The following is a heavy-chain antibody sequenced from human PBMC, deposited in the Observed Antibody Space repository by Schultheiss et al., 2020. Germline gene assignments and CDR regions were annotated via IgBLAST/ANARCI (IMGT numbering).Heavy chain of an antibody. CDR1: GGSISSYY. J-gene: IGHJ1*01. CDR3: ARDGGSEYSSSSSYFQH. Sequence: SATLSLACTVSGGSISSYYWSWIRQPPGKGLEWIGYIYYSGSTNYNPSLKSRVTISVDTSKNQFSLKLSSVTAADTAVYYCARDGGSEYSSSSSYFQHWGQGTLVNVYS. D-gene: IGHD6-6*01. CDR2: IYYSGST. V-gene: IGHV4-59*01.